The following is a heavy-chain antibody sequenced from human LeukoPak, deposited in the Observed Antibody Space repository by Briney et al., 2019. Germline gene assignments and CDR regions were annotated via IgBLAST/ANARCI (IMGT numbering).Heavy chain of an antibody. Sequence: PGVSLRLSCSASVFTFRSYETKCVRHAPVKGRVGMSYITVSGYTIFYTDVVKGGFTISRDNAKNSLFLQMNRPTTADTDVYYCARERTTIVSGNTIGAYWGQGTLVTVSS. CDR2: ITVSGYTI. CDR1: VFTFRSYE. D-gene: IGHD4-11*01. V-gene: IGHV3-48*03. J-gene: IGHJ1*01. CDR3: ARERTTIVSGNTIGAY.